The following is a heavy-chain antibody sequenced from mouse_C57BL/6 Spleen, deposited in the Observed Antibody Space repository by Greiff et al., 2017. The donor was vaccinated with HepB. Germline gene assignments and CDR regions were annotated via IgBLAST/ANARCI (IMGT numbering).Heavy chain of an antibody. CDR3: WGYDWYFDV. V-gene: IGHV1-64*01. D-gene: IGHD2-2*01. J-gene: IGHJ1*03. CDR2: IHPNSGST. Sequence: VQLQQSGAELVKPGASVKLSCKASGYTFTSYWMHWVKQRPGQGLEWIGMIHPNSGSTNYNEKFKSKATLTVDKSSSTAYMQLSSLTSEDSAVYYCWGYDWYFDVWGTGTTVTVSS. CDR1: GYTFTSYW.